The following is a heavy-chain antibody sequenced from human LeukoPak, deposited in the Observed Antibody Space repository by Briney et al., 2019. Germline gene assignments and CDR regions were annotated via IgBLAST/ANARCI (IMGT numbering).Heavy chain of an antibody. J-gene: IGHJ4*02. V-gene: IGHV4-34*01. CDR3: ARRDYFDY. Sequence: SETLSLTCAVYGGSFSGYYWSWIRQPPGKGLEWIGEINHSGSTNYNPSLKSRVTISVDTSKNQFSLKLSSVTAADTAVYYCARRDYFDYWGQGTLVTVSS. CDR2: INHSGST. CDR1: GGSFSGYY.